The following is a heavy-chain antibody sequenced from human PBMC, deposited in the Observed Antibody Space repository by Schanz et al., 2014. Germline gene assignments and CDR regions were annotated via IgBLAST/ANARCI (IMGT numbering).Heavy chain of an antibody. CDR2: IYYSGST. V-gene: IGHV4-59*12. J-gene: IGHJ4*02. Sequence: QMQLRESGPGLLKPSETLSLTCTISGGSIGSYYWTWIRQPPGKGLEWIGYIYYSGSTKYNPSLNSRVTMSVDTSKTQFSLRLSSVTAADTAVYYCARYTGAYFDYWGQGTLVTVSS. CDR3: ARYTGAYFDY. CDR1: GGSIGSYY. D-gene: IGHD1-26*01.